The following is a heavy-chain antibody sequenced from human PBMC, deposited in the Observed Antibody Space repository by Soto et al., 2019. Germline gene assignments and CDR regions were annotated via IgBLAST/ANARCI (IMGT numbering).Heavy chain of an antibody. V-gene: IGHV4-34*01. Sequence: PSETLSLTCAVYGGSFSGYYWIWIRQPPGKGLEWVGEIKHSGSTNYNPSLKSRVTISVDTSKNQFSLNLTSVTAADTAVYYCARRGGSSSGYYYYAMDVWGQGPTVTVSS. CDR3: ARRGGSSSGYYYYAMDV. CDR2: IKHSGST. J-gene: IGHJ6*02. CDR1: GGSFSGYY. D-gene: IGHD6-6*01.